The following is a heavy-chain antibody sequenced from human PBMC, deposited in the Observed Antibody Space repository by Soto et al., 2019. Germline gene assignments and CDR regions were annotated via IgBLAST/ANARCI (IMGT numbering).Heavy chain of an antibody. CDR3: GSGSSGYHVDY. CDR2: IGTYNGDT. V-gene: IGHV1-18*01. D-gene: IGHD3-22*01. CDR1: GYTFTSYG. J-gene: IGHJ4*02. Sequence: GASVKVSCKASGYTFTSYGISWVRQAPGQGLGWLGWIGTYNGDTNYAQNFQGRVTMTTDTSTRTVYMELRSLRSDDSAVYYCGSGSSGYHVDYWGQGTLVTVSS.